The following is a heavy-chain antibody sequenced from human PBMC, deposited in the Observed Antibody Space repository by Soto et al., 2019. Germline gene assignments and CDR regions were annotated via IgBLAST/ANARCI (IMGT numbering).Heavy chain of an antibody. CDR1: GFTFSNYA. CDR3: AKSCENGPWCAFDI. D-gene: IGHD2-15*01. CDR2: ISGSGANT. Sequence: GGSLRLSCAASGFTFSNYAMSWVRQAPGKGLEWVSAISGSGANTYYADSVKGRFTISRDNSKNTLFLQMNSLRAEDTAVYYCAKSCENGPWCAFDIWGQGTMVTVS. V-gene: IGHV3-23*01. J-gene: IGHJ3*02.